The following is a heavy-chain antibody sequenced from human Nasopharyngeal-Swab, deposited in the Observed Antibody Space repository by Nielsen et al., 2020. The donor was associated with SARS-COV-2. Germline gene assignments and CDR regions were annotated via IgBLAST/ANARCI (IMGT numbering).Heavy chain of an antibody. D-gene: IGHD6-6*01. CDR3: ARSGPQYGRDALDI. V-gene: IGHV2-70*11. J-gene: IGHJ3*02. CDR1: GFSLPSGGMC. Sequence: SGPTLVKPTQTVTLTCTLSGFSLPSGGMCVSWIRQPPGKALEWLARTDWDGDKYYSTSLKTGLTISKVTSKNQVVLSMTNMDPVDTATYYCARSGPQYGRDALDIWGQGTMVSVSS. CDR2: TDWDGDK.